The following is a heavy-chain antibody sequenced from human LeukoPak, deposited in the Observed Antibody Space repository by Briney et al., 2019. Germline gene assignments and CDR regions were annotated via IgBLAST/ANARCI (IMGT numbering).Heavy chain of an antibody. Sequence: YXWGGIRPPPGKGLEWIGEINHSGSTNYNPSLKSRVTISVDTSKNQFSLKLSSVTAADTAVYYCARGRRDGYNCWGQGTLVTVSS. D-gene: IGHD5-24*01. CDR2: INHSGST. CDR3: ARGRRDGYNC. CDR1: YX. J-gene: IGHJ4*02. V-gene: IGHV4-34*01.